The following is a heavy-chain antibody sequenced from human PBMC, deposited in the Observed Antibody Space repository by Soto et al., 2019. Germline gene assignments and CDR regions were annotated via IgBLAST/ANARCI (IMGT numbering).Heavy chain of an antibody. J-gene: IGHJ6*02. CDR3: ARGLSSSATFYHYYGMAV. D-gene: IGHD6-6*01. CDR2: INHSGST. V-gene: IGHV4-34*01. CDR1: GGSFRGYH. Sequence: SETLSLTCAVYGGSFRGYHWSWIRQPPGKGLEWFGEINHSGSTNYNPSLKSRVIISLETSKNQFSLILTSVTAADTAVYYCARGLSSSATFYHYYGMAVWGQGTTVT.